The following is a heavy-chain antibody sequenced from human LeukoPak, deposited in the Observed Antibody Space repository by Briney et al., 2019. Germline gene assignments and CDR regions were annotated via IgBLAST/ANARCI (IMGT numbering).Heavy chain of an antibody. CDR3: ASGVVVAGNHYYFYGMDV. CDR2: ISYDGSNK. D-gene: IGHD6-19*01. CDR1: GFTFSSYA. V-gene: IGHV3-30*04. Sequence: GGSLRLSCAASGFTFSSYAFHWVRQAPGRGLEWVAVISYDGSNKYYGDPVKGRFTISRDSSKNTVYMQMNSLRAEDTAVYYCASGVVVAGNHYYFYGMDVWGKGTTVTVSS. J-gene: IGHJ6*04.